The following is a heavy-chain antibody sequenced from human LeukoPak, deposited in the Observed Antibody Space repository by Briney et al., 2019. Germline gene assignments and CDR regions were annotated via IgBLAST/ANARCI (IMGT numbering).Heavy chain of an antibody. CDR2: IVVGSGNT. CDR1: GFTFTSSA. J-gene: IGHJ4*02. Sequence: GASVKVSCKASGFTFTSSAVQWVRQARGQRLAWIGWIVVGSGNTNYAQKFQERVTITRDMSTSTAYMELSSLRSEDTAVYYCAAAFGRWSAGTFDYWGQGTLVTVSS. D-gene: IGHD3-10*01. CDR3: AAAFGRWSAGTFDY. V-gene: IGHV1-58*01.